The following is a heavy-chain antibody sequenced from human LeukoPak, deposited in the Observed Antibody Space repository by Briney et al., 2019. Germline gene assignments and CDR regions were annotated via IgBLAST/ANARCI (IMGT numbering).Heavy chain of an antibody. CDR2: IIPIFGTA. CDR3: AREATFSRDPYYYYYMDV. Sequence: SVKASCKASGGTFSSYAISWVRQAPGQGLEWMGGIIPIFGTANYAQKFQGRVTITTDESTSTAYMELSSLRSEDTAVYYCAREATFSRDPYYYYYMDVWGKGTTVTVSS. V-gene: IGHV1-69*05. CDR1: GGTFSSYA. J-gene: IGHJ6*03. D-gene: IGHD3-16*01.